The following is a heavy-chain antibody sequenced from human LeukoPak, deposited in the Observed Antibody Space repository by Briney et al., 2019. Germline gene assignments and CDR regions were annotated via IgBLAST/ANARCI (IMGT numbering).Heavy chain of an antibody. V-gene: IGHV3-21*01. D-gene: IGHD3-9*01. CDR3: ARDVSKKLRYFDWSPGDYVADAFDI. CDR2: ISSSSRYI. CDR1: GFTFSSYN. J-gene: IGHJ3*02. Sequence: GGSLRLSCAASGFTFSSYNMNWVRQAPGKGLEWVSSISSSSRYIYYADSVKGRFTISRDNAKNSLYLQMNSLRAEDTAVYYCARDVSKKLRYFDWSPGDYVADAFDIWGQGTMVTVSS.